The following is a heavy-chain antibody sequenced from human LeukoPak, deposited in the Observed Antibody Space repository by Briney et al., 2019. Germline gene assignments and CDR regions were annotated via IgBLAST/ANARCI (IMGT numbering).Heavy chain of an antibody. Sequence: SETLSLTCTVSGGSISSYYWSWIRQPPGKGLEWIGYIYYSGSTNYNPSLKSRVTISVDTSKNQFSLKLSSVTAADTAVYYCARDIPMVYAIGGYSSSFFDYWGQGTLVTVSS. J-gene: IGHJ4*02. CDR2: IYYSGST. CDR3: ARDIPMVYAIGGYSSSFFDY. V-gene: IGHV4-59*12. D-gene: IGHD2-8*01. CDR1: GGSISSYY.